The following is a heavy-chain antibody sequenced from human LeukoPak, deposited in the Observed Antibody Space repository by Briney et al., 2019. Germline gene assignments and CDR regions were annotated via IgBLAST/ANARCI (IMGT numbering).Heavy chain of an antibody. CDR2: ISYDGSNK. V-gene: IGHV3-30*18. D-gene: IGHD2-8*01. Sequence: PGRSLRLSCAASGFTFSSYGMHWVRQVPGKGLEWVAVISYDGSNKYYADSVKGRFTISRDNSKNTLYLQMNSLRAEDTAVYYCAKDLYGLDWFDPWGQGTLVTVSS. CDR3: AKDLYGLDWFDP. J-gene: IGHJ5*02. CDR1: GFTFSSYG.